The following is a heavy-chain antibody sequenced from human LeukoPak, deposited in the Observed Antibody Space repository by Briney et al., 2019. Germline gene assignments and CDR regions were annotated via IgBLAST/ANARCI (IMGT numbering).Heavy chain of an antibody. CDR2: INPSGGST. D-gene: IGHD1-26*01. CDR3: ARDNSIYSGSPKGDLDY. Sequence: ASVKVSCKASGYTFTSYYMHWVRQAPGQGLEWMGIINPSGGSTSYAQKFQGRVTMTRDTSTSTVYMELSSLRSEDTAVYYCARDNSIYSGSPKGDLDYWGQGTLVTVSS. J-gene: IGHJ4*02. CDR1: GYTFTSYY. V-gene: IGHV1-46*01.